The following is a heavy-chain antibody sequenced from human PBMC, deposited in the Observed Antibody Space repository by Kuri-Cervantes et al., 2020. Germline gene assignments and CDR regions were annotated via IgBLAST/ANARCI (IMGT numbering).Heavy chain of an antibody. Sequence: ESLKISCAASGFTFSSYSMNWVRQAPGKGLEWIGYMYYSGSTNYNPSLKSRVTISVDTSKNQFSLKLTSVTTADTAVYYCARVVGSGSYYPLYWGQGTLVTVSS. D-gene: IGHD3-10*01. CDR1: GFTFSSYS. CDR2: MYYSGST. V-gene: IGHV4-59*01. J-gene: IGHJ4*02. CDR3: ARVVGSGSYYPLY.